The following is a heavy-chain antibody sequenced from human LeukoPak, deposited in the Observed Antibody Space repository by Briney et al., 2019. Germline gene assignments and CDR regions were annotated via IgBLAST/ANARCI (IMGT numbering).Heavy chain of an antibody. J-gene: IGHJ4*02. D-gene: IGHD5-12*01. CDR3: VKAQYSGYDLDY. CDR2: ISSNGGST. CDR1: GFTFDDYD. V-gene: IGHV3-64D*09. Sequence: GGSLRLSCAASGFTFDDYDMSWVRQAPGKGLEYVSAISSNGGSTYYADSVKGRFTISRDNSKNTLYLQMSSLRAEDTAVYYCVKAQYSGYDLDYWGQGTLVTVPS.